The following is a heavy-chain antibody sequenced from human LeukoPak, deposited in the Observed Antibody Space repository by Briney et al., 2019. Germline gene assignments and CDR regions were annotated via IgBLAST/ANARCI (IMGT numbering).Heavy chain of an antibody. CDR2: INPRTGST. V-gene: IGHV1-2*02. J-gene: IGHJ4*02. CDR1: GYTFIYYY. CDR3: ARTHSNYFDY. Sequence: ASVKVSCKASGYTFIYYYLHWIRQAPGRSLEWMGLINPRTGSTDYAQIFQGRVTMTRDTSISTASMELKGLTSDDTAVYFCARTHSNYFDYWGQGTLVTVSS.